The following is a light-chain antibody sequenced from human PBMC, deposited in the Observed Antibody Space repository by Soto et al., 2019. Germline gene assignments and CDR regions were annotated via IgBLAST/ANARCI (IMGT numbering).Light chain of an antibody. V-gene: IGKV3-20*01. CDR2: ETS. CDR3: QQYGTSPRT. CDR1: QSFRSSY. J-gene: IGKJ1*01. Sequence: EIVLTQSPGTLSLSPGERATLCCRASQSFRSSYFAWYQQKPGQAPRLLIYETSSRATGIPDRFSGSGSQTDFTLTISRLEPEDFAVYYCQQYGTSPRTFGQGTKVDIK.